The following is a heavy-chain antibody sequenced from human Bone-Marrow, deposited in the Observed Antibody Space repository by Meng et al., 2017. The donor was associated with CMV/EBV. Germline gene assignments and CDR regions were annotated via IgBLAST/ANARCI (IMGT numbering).Heavy chain of an antibody. CDR3: ARGAGGGNFLNAFDI. CDR1: GYTFTSYD. V-gene: IGHV1-18*01. Sequence: ASVKVSCKASGYTFTSYDISWVRQAPGQGLEWMGWISTYNGNTNYAEKLEGRVTMTTDTSTSTAYMELRSLRSDDTAVYYCARGAGGGNFLNAFDIWGQGTMVTVSS. D-gene: IGHD4-23*01. CDR2: ISTYNGNT. J-gene: IGHJ3*02.